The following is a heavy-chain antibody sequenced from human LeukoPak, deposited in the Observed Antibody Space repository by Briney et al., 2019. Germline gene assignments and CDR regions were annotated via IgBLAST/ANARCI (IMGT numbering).Heavy chain of an antibody. CDR3: ARGCSSSWLYYYYYMDV. V-gene: IGHV1-2*02. CDR2: INPNSGGT. CDR1: GYTFTGYY. D-gene: IGHD6-13*01. Sequence: ASVKVSCKASGYTFTGYYMHWVRQAPGQGFEWMGWINPNSGGTNYAQKFQGRVTMTRDTSITTAYMELSRLRSDDTAVYYCARGCSSSWLYYYYYMDVWGKGTTVTVSS. J-gene: IGHJ6*03.